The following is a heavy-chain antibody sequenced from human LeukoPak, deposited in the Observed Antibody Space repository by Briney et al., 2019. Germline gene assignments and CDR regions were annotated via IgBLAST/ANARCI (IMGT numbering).Heavy chain of an antibody. Sequence: SETPSLTCAVYGGSFSGCYWSWIRQPPGKGLEWIGEINHSGSTNYNPSLKSRVTISVDTSKNQFSLKLSSVTAADTAVYYCAREAIAAEDVWGKGTTVTVSS. V-gene: IGHV4-34*01. D-gene: IGHD6-13*01. J-gene: IGHJ6*04. CDR3: AREAIAAEDV. CDR1: GGSFSGCY. CDR2: INHSGST.